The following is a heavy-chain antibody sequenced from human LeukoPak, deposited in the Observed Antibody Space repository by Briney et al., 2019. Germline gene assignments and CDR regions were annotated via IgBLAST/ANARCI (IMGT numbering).Heavy chain of an antibody. CDR3: ARDVRGSIDY. CDR2: IYYSGST. J-gene: IGHJ4*02. D-gene: IGHD3-10*02. CDR1: GGSISRGGYY. Sequence: SETLSLTCTVSGGSISRGGYYWSWIRQHPGKGLEWIGYIYYSGSTCYNPSLKSRVTISVDTSQNHFSLNLSSVTAADTAVYYCARDVRGSIDYWGQGTLVTVSS. V-gene: IGHV4-31*03.